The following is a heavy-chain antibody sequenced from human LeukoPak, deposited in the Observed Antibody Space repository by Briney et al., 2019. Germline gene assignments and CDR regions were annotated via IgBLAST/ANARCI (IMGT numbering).Heavy chain of an antibody. V-gene: IGHV3-30*18. CDR3: AKDGCSSTSCYNFDY. CDR2: ISYDGSNK. Sequence: GGSLRLSSAASGFTFSSYGMHWVRQAPGKGLEWVAVISYDGSNKYYADSVKGRFTISRDNSKNTLYLQMNSLRAEDTAVYYCAKDGCSSTSCYNFDYWGQGTLVTVSS. CDR1: GFTFSSYG. J-gene: IGHJ4*02. D-gene: IGHD2-2*02.